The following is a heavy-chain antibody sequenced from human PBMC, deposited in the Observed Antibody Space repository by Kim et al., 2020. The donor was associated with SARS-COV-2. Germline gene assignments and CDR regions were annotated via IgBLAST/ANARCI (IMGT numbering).Heavy chain of an antibody. D-gene: IGHD6-19*01. CDR1: GFTFSSYA. CDR2: MSNSGGST. J-gene: IGHJ4*02. V-gene: IGHV3-23*01. Sequence: GGSLRLSCAASGFTFSSYAMSWVRQPPGKGLEWVSAMSNSGGSTYYADSVKGRFSISRDNSKNTLYLQMNSLTAEDTAVYYCAKAYGSGWWLFDYWGQGTLVTVSS. CDR3: AKAYGSGWWLFDY.